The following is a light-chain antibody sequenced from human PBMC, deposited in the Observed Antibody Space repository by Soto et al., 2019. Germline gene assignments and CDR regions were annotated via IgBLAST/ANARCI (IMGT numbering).Light chain of an antibody. CDR1: SGDVGGYNY. V-gene: IGLV2-14*01. Sequence: QSVLTQPASVSGSPGQSITISCTGTSGDVGGYNYVSWYQRHPGKAPKLIIYDVTNRPSGVSDRFSGFKSDNTASLTISGLRAEDEGDYYCSSYISRTFVVFGGGTKLTVL. J-gene: IGLJ2*01. CDR3: SSYISRTFVV. CDR2: DVT.